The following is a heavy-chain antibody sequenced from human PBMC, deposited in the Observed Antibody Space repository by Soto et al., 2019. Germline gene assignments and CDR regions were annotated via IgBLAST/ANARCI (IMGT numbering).Heavy chain of an antibody. D-gene: IGHD3-10*01. V-gene: IGHV1-69*02. CDR2: FNPILSFS. CDR1: GDTFNFYT. J-gene: IGHJ6*02. Sequence: ASVKVSCKASGDTFNFYTINWVRQAPGLGLEWMGRFNPILSFSNSALKFQGRVTLTADKSTSTAYMVLSSLRSEDTAIYYCARRLRDTSGSYYRRTGYYYGMDVWGQGTTVTVSS. CDR3: ARRLRDTSGSYYRRTGYYYGMDV.